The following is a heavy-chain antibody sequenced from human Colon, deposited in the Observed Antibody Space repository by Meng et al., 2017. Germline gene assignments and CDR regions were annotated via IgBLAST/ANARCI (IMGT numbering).Heavy chain of an antibody. Sequence: GGSLRPSCAASGFTFRSFWMSWVRQAPGKGLEWVANIKEDGSETYYVDSVKGRFTISRDNAKNSLNLQMSSLRAEDTAVYYCARVFYYDSGSYPLYYCYYGMDVWGQGTTVTVSS. CDR2: IKEDGSET. J-gene: IGHJ6*02. V-gene: IGHV3-7*01. D-gene: IGHD3-10*01. CDR1: GFTFRSFW. CDR3: ARVFYYDSGSYPLYYCYYGMDV.